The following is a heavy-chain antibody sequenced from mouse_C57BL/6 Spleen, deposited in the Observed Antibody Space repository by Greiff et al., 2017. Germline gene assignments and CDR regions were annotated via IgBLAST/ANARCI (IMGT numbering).Heavy chain of an antibody. CDR1: GYTFTDYE. D-gene: IGHD2-1*01. CDR3: TYYGNYVDY. V-gene: IGHV1-15*01. CDR2: IDPETGGT. J-gene: IGHJ2*01. Sequence: VQLQQSGAELVRPGASVTLSCKASGYTFTDYEMHWVKQTPVHGLEWIGAIDPETGGTAYNQKFKGKAILTADKSSSTAYMELRSLTSEDSAVYYCTYYGNYVDYWGQVTTLTVSS.